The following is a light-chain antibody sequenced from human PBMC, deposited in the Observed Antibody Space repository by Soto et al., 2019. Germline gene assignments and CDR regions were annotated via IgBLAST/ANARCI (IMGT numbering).Light chain of an antibody. Sequence: ESVLTQSPATLSLSPGERATFSCRASQSVSTYLVWYQHKPGQAPRLLIYDASNRATGIPARFSGSGSGTDFTLTISSVEPEDFAAYYCQRRLHWPYTFGQGTKLEIK. J-gene: IGKJ2*01. CDR1: QSVSTY. V-gene: IGKV3-11*01. CDR3: QRRLHWPYT. CDR2: DAS.